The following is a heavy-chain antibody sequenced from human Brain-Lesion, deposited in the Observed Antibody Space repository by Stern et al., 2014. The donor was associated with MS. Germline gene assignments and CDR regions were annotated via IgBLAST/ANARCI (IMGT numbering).Heavy chain of an antibody. V-gene: IGHV3-53*01. CDR3: ARVGHDYYDSSGYYHFDY. CDR1: GFTVSSNY. J-gene: IGHJ4*02. CDR2: IYSGGST. D-gene: IGHD3-22*01. Sequence: EVQLLESGGGLIQPGGSLRLSCAASGFTVSSNYMSWVRQAPGKGLEWVSVIYSGGSTYYADSVKGRFTISRDNSKNTLYLQMNSLRAEDTAVYYCARVGHDYYDSSGYYHFDYWGQGTLVTVSS.